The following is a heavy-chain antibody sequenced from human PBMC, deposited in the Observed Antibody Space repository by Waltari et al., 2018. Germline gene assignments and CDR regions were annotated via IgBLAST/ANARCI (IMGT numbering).Heavy chain of an antibody. J-gene: IGHJ4*02. Sequence: EVQLVESGGGLVKPGGSLRLSCAASGFTFSSYSMNWVRQAPGKGLEWVSSIRSSRSYIYYADSVKGRFTISRDNAKNSLYLQMNSLRAEDTAVYYCARGSIAAAGSVDYWGQGTLVTVSS. CDR1: GFTFSSYS. CDR3: ARGSIAAAGSVDY. CDR2: IRSSRSYI. V-gene: IGHV3-21*01. D-gene: IGHD6-13*01.